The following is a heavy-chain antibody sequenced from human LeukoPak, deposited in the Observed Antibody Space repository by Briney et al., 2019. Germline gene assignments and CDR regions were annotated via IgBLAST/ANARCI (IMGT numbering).Heavy chain of an antibody. J-gene: IGHJ4*02. Sequence: KPSETLSLTCTVSGYSISSGYYWGWIRQPPGKGLEWIGSIYHSGSTYYNPSLKSRVTISVDTSKNQFSLKLSSVTAADTAVYYCARHQPYSSGWYPDYWGQGTLVTVSS. CDR3: ARHQPYSSGWYPDY. CDR2: IYHSGST. V-gene: IGHV4-38-2*02. D-gene: IGHD6-19*01. CDR1: GYSISSGYY.